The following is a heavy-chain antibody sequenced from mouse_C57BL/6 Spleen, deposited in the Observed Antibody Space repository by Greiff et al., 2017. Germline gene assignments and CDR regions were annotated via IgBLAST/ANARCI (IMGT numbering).Heavy chain of an antibody. Sequence: QVQLKESGAELMKPGASVKLSCKATGYTFTGYWIEWVKQRPGHSLEWIGEILPGSGSTNYNEKFKGKATSSADTSSNTAYMQLSSLATEDSAIYYCARGDTTVVGGGSFGYWGQGTTLTVSS. CDR3: ARGDTTVVGGGSFGY. D-gene: IGHD1-1*01. J-gene: IGHJ2*01. CDR2: ILPGSGST. V-gene: IGHV1-9*01. CDR1: GYTFTGYW.